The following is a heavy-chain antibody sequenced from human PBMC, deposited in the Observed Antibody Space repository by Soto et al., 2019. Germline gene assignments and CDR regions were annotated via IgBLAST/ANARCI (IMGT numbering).Heavy chain of an antibody. Sequence: PSETLSLTCTVSGGSISSSSYYWGWIRQPPGKGLEWIGRIYYSGSTYYNPSLKSRVTISVDTSKNQFSLKLSSVTAADTAVYYCARHLGGDYYYYGMDVWGQGTTVTVSS. CDR1: GGSISSSSYY. CDR2: IYYSGST. V-gene: IGHV4-39*01. D-gene: IGHD3-10*01. J-gene: IGHJ6*02. CDR3: ARHLGGDYYYYGMDV.